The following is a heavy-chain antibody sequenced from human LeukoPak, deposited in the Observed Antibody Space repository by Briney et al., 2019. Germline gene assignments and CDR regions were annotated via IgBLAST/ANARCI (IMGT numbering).Heavy chain of an antibody. V-gene: IGHV3-74*01. Sequence: GGSLRLSCAASGFTFSSHWMHWVRQAPGKGLVWVSHFNSDGSSTRYADSVKGRFTISRDNTKNTLYLQMNSLRAEDTAVYYCARDSNTDWYFDLWGRGTLVTVSS. CDR2: FNSDGSST. J-gene: IGHJ2*01. CDR1: GFTFSSHW. CDR3: ARDSNTDWYFDL. D-gene: IGHD2-8*02.